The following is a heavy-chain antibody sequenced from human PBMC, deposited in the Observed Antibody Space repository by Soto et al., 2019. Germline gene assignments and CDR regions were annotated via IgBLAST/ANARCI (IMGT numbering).Heavy chain of an antibody. J-gene: IGHJ3*02. CDR3: AAADDYVWGSYRYTLGAFDI. Sequence: WPSVKVSCKASGFTFTSSAVQWVRQARGQRLEWIGWIVVGSGNTNYAQKFQERVTITRDMSTSTAYMELSSLRSEDTAVYYCAAADDYVWGSYRYTLGAFDIWGQGTMVTVSS. D-gene: IGHD3-16*02. V-gene: IGHV1-58*01. CDR1: GFTFTSSA. CDR2: IVVGSGNT.